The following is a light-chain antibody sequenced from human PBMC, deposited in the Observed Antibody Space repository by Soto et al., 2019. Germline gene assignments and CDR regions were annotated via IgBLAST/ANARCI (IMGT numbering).Light chain of an antibody. V-gene: IGKV3-15*01. CDR3: QQYNKRPPWT. Sequence: VIAQSPTTLSVSPGEGSTLSFRASQTISTNLAWYQQKPGQAPRLLIYDASTRATGIPARFSGSGSETEFTLTISILQSEDFAVYYCQQYNKRPPWTFGQGTKVDIK. J-gene: IGKJ1*01. CDR1: QTISTN. CDR2: DAS.